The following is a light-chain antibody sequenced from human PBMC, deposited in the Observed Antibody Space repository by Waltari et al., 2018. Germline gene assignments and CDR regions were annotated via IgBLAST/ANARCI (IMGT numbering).Light chain of an antibody. Sequence: DIQMTQSPSTLSASVGDRVTITCRASQSIGSWLAWYQKKPGKAPKLLNYEATSLESGVPSRFSASGSGTEFTLTISSLQPDDFATYYCQRYNSYPITFGPGTKVDI. J-gene: IGKJ3*01. V-gene: IGKV1-5*03. CDR1: QSIGSW. CDR2: EAT. CDR3: QRYNSYPIT.